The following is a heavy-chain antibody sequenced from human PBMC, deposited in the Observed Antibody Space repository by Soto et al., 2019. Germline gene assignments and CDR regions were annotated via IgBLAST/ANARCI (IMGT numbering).Heavy chain of an antibody. Sequence: SETLSLTCTVSGGSISSSSYYWGWIRQPPGKGLERIGSIYYSGSTYYNPSLKSRVTISVDTSKNQFSLKLSSVTAADTAVYYCARHEDYGDYDLCWFDPWGQGTLVTVSS. D-gene: IGHD4-17*01. J-gene: IGHJ5*02. CDR3: ARHEDYGDYDLCWFDP. CDR1: GGSISSSSYY. CDR2: IYYSGST. V-gene: IGHV4-39*01.